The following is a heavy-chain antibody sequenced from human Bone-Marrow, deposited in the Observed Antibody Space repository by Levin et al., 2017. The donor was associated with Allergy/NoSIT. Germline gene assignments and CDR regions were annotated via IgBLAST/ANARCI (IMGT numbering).Heavy chain of an antibody. D-gene: IGHD3-22*01. CDR1: GFTFSIAW. CDR3: TTGGDITMRDIAQASEAFDI. J-gene: IGHJ3*02. CDR2: IKSKIDGGTT. V-gene: IGHV3-15*07. Sequence: PGESLKISCAASGFTFSIAWMNWVRQAPGEGLEWVGRIKSKIDGGTTDYTAPVKGRFTISRDDSKNTLYLQMNSLTTEDTAVYYCTTGGDITMRDIAQASEAFDIWGQGTMVTVSS.